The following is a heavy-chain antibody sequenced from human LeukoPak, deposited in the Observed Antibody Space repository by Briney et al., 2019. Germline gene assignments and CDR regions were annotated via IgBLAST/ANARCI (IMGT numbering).Heavy chain of an antibody. J-gene: IGHJ5*02. CDR1: GGYIITSGHY. Sequence: SETLSLTCTVSGGYIITSGHYWGWIRQPPGKGLEWIRSIYYTGVTSTNPFFRSRMSISVDTSKNQFSLNLTSVAAADAAVYYCARERSSSGGHNWFDPWGQGTLVTVSS. CDR3: ARERSSSGGHNWFDP. D-gene: IGHD4-23*01. V-gene: IGHV4-39*07. CDR2: IYYTGVT.